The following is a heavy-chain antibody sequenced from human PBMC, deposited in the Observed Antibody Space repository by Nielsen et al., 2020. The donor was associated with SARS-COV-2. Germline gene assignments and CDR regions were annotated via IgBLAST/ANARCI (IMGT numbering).Heavy chain of an antibody. D-gene: IGHD3-16*01. V-gene: IGHV4-31*03. CDR2: IYYSGST. Sequence: SETLSLTCTVSGGSISSGGYYWSWIRQHPGKGLEWIGYIYYSGSTYYNPSLKSRVTISVDTSKNQFSLKLSSVTAADTAVYYCARDALGMLYGMDVWGQGTTVTVSS. J-gene: IGHJ6*02. CDR1: GGSISSGGYY. CDR3: ARDALGMLYGMDV.